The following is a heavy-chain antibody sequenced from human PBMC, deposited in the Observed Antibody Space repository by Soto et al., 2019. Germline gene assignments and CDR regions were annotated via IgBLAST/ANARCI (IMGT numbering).Heavy chain of an antibody. CDR3: ARTVGAAYYFDF. Sequence: SETLSLTCNVSGDSMTKYYWSWIRQPAGKGLEWIGRIYTSGSTNYNPSLKSRVTMSIDTSNNHFSLSLKSVTAADTAMYYCARTVGAAYYFDFWGQGALVTVSS. V-gene: IGHV4-4*07. CDR1: GDSMTKYY. CDR2: IYTSGST. D-gene: IGHD1-26*01. J-gene: IGHJ4*02.